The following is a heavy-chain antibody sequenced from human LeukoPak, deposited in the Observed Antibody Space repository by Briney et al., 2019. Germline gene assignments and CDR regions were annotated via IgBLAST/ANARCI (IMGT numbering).Heavy chain of an antibody. CDR3: ARDWGNYYDSSGYYYLNWFDP. CDR2: ISYDGSNK. J-gene: IGHJ5*02. Sequence: GGSLRLSCAASGFTFSSYAMHWVRQAPGKGLEWVAVISYDGSNKYYADSVKGRFTISRDNSKNTLYLQMNSLRAEDTAVYYCARDWGNYYDSSGYYYLNWFDPWGREPWSPSPQ. D-gene: IGHD3-22*01. CDR1: GFTFSSYA. V-gene: IGHV3-30-3*01.